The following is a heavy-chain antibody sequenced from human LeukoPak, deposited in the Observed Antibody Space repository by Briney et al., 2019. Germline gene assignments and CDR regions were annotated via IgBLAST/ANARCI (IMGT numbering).Heavy chain of an antibody. CDR1: GYSISSGNYY. Sequence: SETLSLTCTVSGYSISSGNYYWGWIRQPPGKGLEWIGSIYYSGSTYYNPSLKSRVTISVDTSKNQFSLKLSSVTAADTAVYYCARIRYGDSPDPLGYYGMDVWGQGTTVTVSS. CDR3: ARIRYGDSPDPLGYYGMDV. V-gene: IGHV4-39*07. D-gene: IGHD4-17*01. CDR2: IYYSGST. J-gene: IGHJ6*02.